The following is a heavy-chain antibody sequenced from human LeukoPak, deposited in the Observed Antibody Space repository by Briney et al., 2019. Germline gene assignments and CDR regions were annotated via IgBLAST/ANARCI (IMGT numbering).Heavy chain of an antibody. CDR1: GFTFSSYA. V-gene: IGHV3-23*01. D-gene: IGHD3-16*02. CDR3: AKDSGYDYVWGSYHMNWFDP. Sequence: GGSLRLSCAASGFTFSSYAMSWVRQAPGKGPEGVSAISGSGGGTYYADSVKGRFTISRDNSKNTLYLQMNRLRAEDTAVYYCAKDSGYDYVWGSYHMNWFDPWGQGTLVTVSS. J-gene: IGHJ5*02. CDR2: ISGSGGGT.